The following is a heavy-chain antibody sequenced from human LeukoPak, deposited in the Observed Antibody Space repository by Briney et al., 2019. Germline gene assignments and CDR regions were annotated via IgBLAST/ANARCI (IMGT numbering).Heavy chain of an antibody. V-gene: IGHV4-59*01. CDR2: IYYSGST. Sequence: SETLSLTCTVSGGSISSYYWSWIRQPPGKGLEWIGYIYYSGSTNYNPSLKSRVTISVDTSKNQFSLKLSSVTAADTAVYYCARRRSGWHFDYWGQGTLVTVSS. CDR3: ARRRSGWHFDY. CDR1: GGSISSYY. D-gene: IGHD6-19*01. J-gene: IGHJ4*02.